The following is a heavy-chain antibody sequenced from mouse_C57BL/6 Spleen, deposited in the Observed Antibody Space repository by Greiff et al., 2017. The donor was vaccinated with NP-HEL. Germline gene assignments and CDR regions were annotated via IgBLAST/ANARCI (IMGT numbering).Heavy chain of an antibody. J-gene: IGHJ2*01. Sequence: EVKLMESGGGLVKPGGSLKLSCAASGFTFSSYAMSWVRQTPEKRLEWVATISDGGSYTYYPDNVKGRFTISRDNAKNNLYLQMSHLKSEDTAMYYCARDRSGGYFDYWGQGTTLTVSS. CDR3: ARDRSGGYFDY. CDR1: GFTFSSYA. V-gene: IGHV5-4*01. CDR2: ISDGGSYT.